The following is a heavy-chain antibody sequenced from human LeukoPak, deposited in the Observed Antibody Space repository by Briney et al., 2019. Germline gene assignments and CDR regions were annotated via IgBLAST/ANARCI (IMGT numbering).Heavy chain of an antibody. CDR1: GGSISDYY. CDR2: IYYSGST. D-gene: IGHD3-10*01. Sequence: SETLSLTCTVSGGSISDYYWNWIRQHPGKGLEWLGYIYYSGSTYYNPSLKSRVTISVDTSKNQFSLKLSSVTAADTAVYYCAREGDGSALGVHNWFDPWGQGTLVTVSS. J-gene: IGHJ5*02. CDR3: AREGDGSALGVHNWFDP. V-gene: IGHV4-31*03.